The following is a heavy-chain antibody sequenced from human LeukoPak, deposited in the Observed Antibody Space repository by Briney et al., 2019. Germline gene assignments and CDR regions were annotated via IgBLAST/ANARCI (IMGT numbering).Heavy chain of an antibody. J-gene: IGHJ4*02. V-gene: IGHV4-39*01. CDR2: IYYSGST. D-gene: IGHD1-14*01. CDR3: ARHRLTTPLDY. CDR1: GGSISSSSCY. Sequence: PSETLSLTCTVSGGSISSSSCYWGWIRQPPGKRLEWIGSIYYSGSTYYNPSLKSRVTISVDTSKNQFSLKLSSVTAADTAVYYCARHRLTTPLDYWGQGTLVTVSS.